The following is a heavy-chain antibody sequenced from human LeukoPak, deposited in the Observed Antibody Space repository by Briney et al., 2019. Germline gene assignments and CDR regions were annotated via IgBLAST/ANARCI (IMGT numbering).Heavy chain of an antibody. D-gene: IGHD2/OR15-2a*01. Sequence: PSETLSLTCTVSGGSISTYYYNWIRQPAGKGLEWIGRIYTSGSTNYNPSLKSRVTMSVDTSKNQFSLKLSSVTAADTAVYYCARAKNDKYYFYGMDVWGQGTTVTVS. V-gene: IGHV4-4*07. CDR2: IYTSGST. CDR3: ARAKNDKYYFYGMDV. CDR1: GGSISTYY. J-gene: IGHJ6*02.